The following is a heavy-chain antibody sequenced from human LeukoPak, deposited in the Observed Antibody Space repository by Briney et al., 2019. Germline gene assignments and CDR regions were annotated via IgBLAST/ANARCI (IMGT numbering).Heavy chain of an antibody. CDR3: ARGYNYDPYYFDY. CDR1: EYTFTDYY. Sequence: ASVKVSCKASEYTFTDYYIHWVRQAPGQGLEWMGWITPNSGGTNYAQKFQGRVTMTRDTSISTAYMELSRLRSDDTAVYYCARGYNYDPYYFDYWGQGTLVTVSS. CDR2: ITPNSGGT. J-gene: IGHJ4*02. V-gene: IGHV1-2*02. D-gene: IGHD3-22*01.